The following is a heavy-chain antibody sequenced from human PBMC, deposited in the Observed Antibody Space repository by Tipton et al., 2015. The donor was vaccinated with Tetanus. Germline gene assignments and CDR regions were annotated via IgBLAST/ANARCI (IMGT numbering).Heavy chain of an antibody. D-gene: IGHD2-15*01. CDR1: GFTFRSFD. Sequence: SLRLSCAGSGFTFRSFDMYWVRQAPGKGLEWLAVSWYDGTDKYYADSVKGRFTISRDNSKNTLYLQMNSLRAEDTALYYCAREADCSGGSCFSGDFDTWGQGTQVTVSS. V-gene: IGHV3-33*07. J-gene: IGHJ4*02. CDR3: AREADCSGGSCFSGDFDT. CDR2: SWYDGTDK.